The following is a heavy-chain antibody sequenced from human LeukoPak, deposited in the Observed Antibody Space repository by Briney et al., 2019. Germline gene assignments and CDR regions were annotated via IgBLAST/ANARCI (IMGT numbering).Heavy chain of an antibody. V-gene: IGHV4-39*02. D-gene: IGHD5-18*01. CDR2: IYYSGST. CDR1: GGSISSSSYY. CDR3: ARDEKYTWAYYYYYYMDV. J-gene: IGHJ6*03. Sequence: SETLSLTCTVSGGSISSSSYYWGWIRQPPGKGLEWIGSIYYSGSTYYNPSLKSRVTISVDTSKNQFSLKLSSVTAADTAVYYCARDEKYTWAYYYYYYMDVWGKGTTVTISS.